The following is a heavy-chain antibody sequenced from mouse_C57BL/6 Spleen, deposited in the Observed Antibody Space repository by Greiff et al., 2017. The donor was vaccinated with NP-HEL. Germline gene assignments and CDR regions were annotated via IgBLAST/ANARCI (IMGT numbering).Heavy chain of an antibody. V-gene: IGHV1-63*01. Sequence: QVQLQQSGAELVRPGTSVKMSCKASGYTFTNYWIGWAKQRPGHGLEWIGDIYPGGGYTNYNEKFKGKATLTADKSSSTAYMQFSSLTSEDSAIYYCARGGSPYGSSYDWYFDVWGTGTTVTVSS. D-gene: IGHD1-1*01. CDR2: IYPGGGYT. CDR1: GYTFTNYW. CDR3: ARGGSPYGSSYDWYFDV. J-gene: IGHJ1*03.